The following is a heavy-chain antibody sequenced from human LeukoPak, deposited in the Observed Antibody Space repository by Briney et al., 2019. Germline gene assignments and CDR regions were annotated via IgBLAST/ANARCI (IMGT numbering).Heavy chain of an antibody. D-gene: IGHD5-18*01. J-gene: IGHJ1*01. CDR2: MYYSGIT. CDR1: GGSISSNSYY. V-gene: IGHV4-39*07. CDR3: AREKRGYSYGSLKTAEYFQH. Sequence: SSETLSLTCTVSGGSISSNSYYWDWIRQPPGKGLEWIGSMYYSGITHYNPSLKSRVTISVDTSKNQFSLKLSSVTAADTAVYYCAREKRGYSYGSLKTAEYFQHWGQGTLVTVSS.